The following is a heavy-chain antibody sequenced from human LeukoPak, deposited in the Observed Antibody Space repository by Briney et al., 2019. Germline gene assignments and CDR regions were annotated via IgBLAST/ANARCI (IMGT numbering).Heavy chain of an antibody. CDR1: GYTFTGYY. CDR2: INPNSGGT. D-gene: IGHD2-2*01. J-gene: IGHJ4*02. Sequence: ASVKVSCKASGYTFTGYYMHWVRQAPGQGLEWMGWINPNSGGTNYAQKFQGRVTMTRDTSISTAYMELSRLRSDDTAAYYCARDCSSTSCYRGFDYWGQGTLVTVSS. V-gene: IGHV1-2*02. CDR3: ARDCSSTSCYRGFDY.